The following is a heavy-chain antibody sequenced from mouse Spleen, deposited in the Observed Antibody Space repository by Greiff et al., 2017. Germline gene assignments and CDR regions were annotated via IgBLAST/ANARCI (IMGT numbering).Heavy chain of an antibody. Sequence: QVQLQQSGPELVKPGASVKLSCKASGYTFTSYDINWVKQRPGQGLEWIGWIYPRDGSTKYNEKFKGKATLTVDTSSSTAYMELHSLTSEDSAVYFGAREGGNSPGAMDYWGQGTSVTVSS. V-gene: IGHV1-85*01. CDR2: IYPRDGST. J-gene: IGHJ4*01. CDR3: AREGGNSPGAMDY. CDR1: GYTFTSYD. D-gene: IGHD2-1*01.